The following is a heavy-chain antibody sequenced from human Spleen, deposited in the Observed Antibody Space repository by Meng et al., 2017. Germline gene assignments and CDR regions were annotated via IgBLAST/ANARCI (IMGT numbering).Heavy chain of an antibody. CDR1: GGTFSSYA. V-gene: IGHV1-69*06. CDR3: ARYDILTGSRHDYFDY. J-gene: IGHJ4*02. D-gene: IGHD3-9*01. Sequence: SVKVSCKASGGTFSSYAISWVRQAPGQGLEWMGEIIPIFGTANYAQKFQGRVTITADKSTSTAYMELSSLRSEDTAVYYCARYDILTGSRHDYFDYWGQGTLVTVSS. CDR2: IIPIFGTA.